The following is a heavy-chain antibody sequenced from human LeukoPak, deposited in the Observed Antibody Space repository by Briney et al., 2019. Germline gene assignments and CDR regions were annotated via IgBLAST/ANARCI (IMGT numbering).Heavy chain of an antibody. V-gene: IGHV1-46*01. CDR3: ARSPKQYYDSSGLHYEHDY. CDR1: GCTFTSYY. Sequence: ASVKVSCKASGCTFTSYYMHWVRQAPGQGLEWMGIINPSGGSTSYAQKFQGRVTMTRDTSTSTVYMELSSLRSEDTAVYYCARSPKQYYDSSGLHYEHDYWGQGTLVTVSS. CDR2: INPSGGST. J-gene: IGHJ4*02. D-gene: IGHD3-22*01.